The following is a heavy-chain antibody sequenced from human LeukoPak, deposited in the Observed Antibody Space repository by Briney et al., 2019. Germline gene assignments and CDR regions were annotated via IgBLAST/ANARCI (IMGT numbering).Heavy chain of an antibody. J-gene: IGHJ4*02. V-gene: IGHV3-21*01. D-gene: IGHD6-13*01. CDR2: ISSSTSYI. Sequence: GGSLRLSCAASGFTFSSFSMNWVRQAPGKGLEWVSSISSSTSYIYYADSVKGRFTISRDNAKNSLYLQMNSLRAEDTAVYYCVRGGYSSTWYWGDIFDYWGQGSLVTVSS. CDR1: GFTFSSFS. CDR3: VRGGYSSTWYWGDIFDY.